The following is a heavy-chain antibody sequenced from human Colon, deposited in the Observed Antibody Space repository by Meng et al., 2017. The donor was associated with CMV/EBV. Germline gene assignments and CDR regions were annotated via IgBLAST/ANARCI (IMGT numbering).Heavy chain of an antibody. J-gene: IGHJ5*02. CDR1: GGSFSGYD. V-gene: IGHV4-34*01. D-gene: IGHD4-11*01. Sequence: QVQLHQVGVALSKSSETLSLTCAVYGGSFSGYDWSWIRQPPGKGLEWIGEINHSGSTNYNPSLKSRVTISVDTSKNQFSLKLSSVTAADTAVYYCARGRLPTDPWGQGTRVTVDS. CDR3: ARGRLPTDP. CDR2: INHSGST.